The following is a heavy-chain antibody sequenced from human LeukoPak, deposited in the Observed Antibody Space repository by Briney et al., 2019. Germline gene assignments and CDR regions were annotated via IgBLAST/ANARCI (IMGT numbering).Heavy chain of an antibody. CDR2: IIPIFGIA. CDR1: GGTFGSYA. J-gene: IGHJ4*02. D-gene: IGHD1-1*01. Sequence: GASVKVSCKASGGTFGSYAISWVRQAPGQGLEWMGRIIPIFGIANYAQKFQGRVTITADKSTSTAYMELSSLRSEDTAVYYCARDRGTGTPDYWGQGTLVTVSS. V-gene: IGHV1-69*04. CDR3: ARDRGTGTPDY.